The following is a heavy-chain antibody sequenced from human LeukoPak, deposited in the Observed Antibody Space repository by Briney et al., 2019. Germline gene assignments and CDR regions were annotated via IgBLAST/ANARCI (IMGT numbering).Heavy chain of an antibody. D-gene: IGHD3-22*01. Sequence: ASVKVSFKASGYTFTIYAMHWVRQAPGQRLEWMGWINAGNGNTKYSQKFQGRVTITRDTSASTAYMELSSLRSEDTAVYYCARDPLEYYYDSSGYFPWFDPWGQGTLVTVSS. J-gene: IGHJ5*02. CDR2: INAGNGNT. CDR3: ARDPLEYYYDSSGYFPWFDP. V-gene: IGHV1-3*01. CDR1: GYTFTIYA.